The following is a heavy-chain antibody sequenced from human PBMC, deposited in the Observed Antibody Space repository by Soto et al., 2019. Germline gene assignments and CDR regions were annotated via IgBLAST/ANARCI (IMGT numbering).Heavy chain of an antibody. CDR1: GDSISSSNYH. CDR3: ARHRGPTGPNY. D-gene: IGHD3-10*01. CDR2: VYYSGST. J-gene: IGHJ4*02. V-gene: IGHV4-39*01. Sequence: SETLSLTCTVSGDSISSSNYHWGWIRQPPGKGLEWIGSVYYSGSTYYNPSLKSRVTTSIDASKNQFSLNLNSVTATDTAVYYCARHRGPTGPNYWGQGTLVTVSS.